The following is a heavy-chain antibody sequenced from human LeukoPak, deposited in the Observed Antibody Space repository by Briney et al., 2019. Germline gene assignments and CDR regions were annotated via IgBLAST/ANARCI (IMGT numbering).Heavy chain of an antibody. D-gene: IGHD3-9*01. CDR3: ARGLRYFDWLPPHYFDY. CDR1: GGSISSSGYY. CDR2: IYYSGTT. Sequence: PSETLSLTCTVSGGSISSSGYYWGWIRQPPGKGLEWIGIIYYSGTTYYNPSLKSRVTISIDTSKNQFSLKLSSVTAADTAVYYCARGLRYFDWLPPHYFDYWGQGTLVTVSS. V-gene: IGHV4-39*07. J-gene: IGHJ4*02.